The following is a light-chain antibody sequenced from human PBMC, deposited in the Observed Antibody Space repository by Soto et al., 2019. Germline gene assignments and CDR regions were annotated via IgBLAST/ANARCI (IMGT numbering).Light chain of an antibody. V-gene: IGLV1-44*01. J-gene: IGLJ1*01. CDR1: SSNIGSNT. Sequence: QSVLTQPPSASGTPGQRVTISCSGSSSNIGSNTVNWYQQLPGTAPKLLIYSNNQRPSGVPDRFSGSKSGTSASLAISGLQFEDEADYYCAAWDDSLNGYVFGTRTKVTVL. CDR2: SNN. CDR3: AAWDDSLNGYV.